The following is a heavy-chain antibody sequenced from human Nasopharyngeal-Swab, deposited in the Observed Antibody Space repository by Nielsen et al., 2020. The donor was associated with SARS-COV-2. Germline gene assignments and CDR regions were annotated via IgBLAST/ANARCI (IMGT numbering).Heavy chain of an antibody. V-gene: IGHV3-48*03. Sequence: LSLTCAASGYTFSTYDMSWVRQAPGKGLEWVSYVSSSGETIFYADSVQGRFTISRDNAKSSLYLQMNSLRAEDTAVYYCAGMPGQQGDDWFDPWGQGTLVTVSS. J-gene: IGHJ5*02. D-gene: IGHD5-24*01. CDR1: GYTFSTYD. CDR3: AGMPGQQGDDWFDP. CDR2: VSSSGETI.